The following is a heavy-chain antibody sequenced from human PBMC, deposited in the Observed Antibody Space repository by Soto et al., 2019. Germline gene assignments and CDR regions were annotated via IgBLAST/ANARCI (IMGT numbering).Heavy chain of an antibody. CDR3: KSSRQLSPVRPLYFDS. J-gene: IGHJ5*01. CDR2: ISHTWAT. CDR1: GASVTSYY. Sequence: TLSLTCAVSGASVTSYYWGWIRQPPGKGLEWIGQISHTWATNYNPSLKSRITVSVDTSKNQFSLILSSVTSADTAVYYCKSSRQLSPVRPLYFDSWGAGTPVPVS. D-gene: IGHD1-1*01. V-gene: IGHV4-59*02.